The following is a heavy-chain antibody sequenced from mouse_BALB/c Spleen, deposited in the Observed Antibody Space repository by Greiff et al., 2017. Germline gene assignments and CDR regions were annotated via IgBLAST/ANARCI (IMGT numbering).Heavy chain of an antibody. D-gene: IGHD2-3*01. J-gene: IGHJ3*01. V-gene: IGHV5-17*02. CDR1: GFTFSSFG. CDR3: ASPLDGYTFAY. CDR2: ISSGSSTI. Sequence: EVKLVESGGGLVQPGGSRKLSCAASGFTFSSFGMHWVRQAPEKGLEWVAYISSGSSTIYYADTVKGRFTISRDNPKNTLFLQMTSLRSEDTAMYYCASPLDGYTFAYWGQGTLVTVSA.